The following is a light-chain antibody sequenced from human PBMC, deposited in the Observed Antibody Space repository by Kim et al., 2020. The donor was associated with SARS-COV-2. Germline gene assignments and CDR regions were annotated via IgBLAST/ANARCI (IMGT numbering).Light chain of an antibody. V-gene: IGKV3-20*01. CDR3: QQYGSSPR. J-gene: IGKJ4*01. CDR1: QSVISNY. CDR2: GAS. Sequence: SLSPGERATLSCRASQSVISNYLAWYQQKPGQTPRLLIYGASSRATGIPDRFSGSGSGTDFTLTISRLEPEDFAVYYCQQYGSSPRFGGGTKLEI.